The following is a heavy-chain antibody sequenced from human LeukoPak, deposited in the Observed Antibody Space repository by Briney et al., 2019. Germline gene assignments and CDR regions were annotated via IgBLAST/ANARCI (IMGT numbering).Heavy chain of an antibody. CDR2: IYSGGTT. V-gene: IGHV3-53*01. D-gene: IGHD6-25*01. CDR3: AKESSGHHFDF. Sequence: GGSLRLSYAASGFTVSSNYMNWVRQAPGKGLEWVSVIYSGGTTYSADSVKGRFTISRDSSKNTLYLQMNTLRAEDTAVYYCAKESSGHHFDFWGQGTLVTVSS. J-gene: IGHJ4*01. CDR1: GFTVSSNY.